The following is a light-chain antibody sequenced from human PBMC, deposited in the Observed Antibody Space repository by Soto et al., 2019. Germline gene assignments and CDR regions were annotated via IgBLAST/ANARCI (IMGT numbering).Light chain of an antibody. CDR3: AAWDGSLKGVV. CDR2: NNN. V-gene: IGLV1-44*01. J-gene: IGLJ2*01. CDR1: SSNIGSNT. Sequence: QSVLTQPPSASGTPGQRVTPSCSGSSSNIGSNTVNWYQQFPGTAPKLLMYNNNQRPSGVPDRFSGSKSGTSASLAISGLQSEDEADYYCAAWDGSLKGVVFGGGTKLTVL.